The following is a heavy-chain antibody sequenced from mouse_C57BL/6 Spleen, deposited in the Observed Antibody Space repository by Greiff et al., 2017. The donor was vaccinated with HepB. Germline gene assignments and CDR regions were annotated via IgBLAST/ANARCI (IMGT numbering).Heavy chain of an antibody. CDR3: ARNGSSPYYFDY. CDR1: GFTFSSYG. J-gene: IGHJ2*01. V-gene: IGHV5-6*01. CDR2: ISSGGSYT. D-gene: IGHD1-1*01. Sequence: EVQGVESGGDLVKPGGSLKLSCAASGFTFSSYGMSWVRQTPDKRLEWVATISSGGSYTYYPDSVKGRFTISRDNAKNTLYLQMSSLKSEDTAMYYCARNGSSPYYFDYWGQGTTLTVSS.